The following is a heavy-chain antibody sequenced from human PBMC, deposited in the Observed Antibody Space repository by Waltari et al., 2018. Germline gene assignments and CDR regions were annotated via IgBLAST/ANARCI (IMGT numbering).Heavy chain of an antibody. Sequence: QVQLVQSGAEVKKPGASVKVSCKASGYTFTGYYMHWVRQAPGQGLEWMGWINPNSGGTNYAQKFQGRVTMTRDTSISTAYMELSRLRSDDTAVYYCARVDYYDSSGYIGPAFDIWGQGTMVTVSS. V-gene: IGHV1-2*02. CDR1: GYTFTGYY. CDR2: INPNSGGT. CDR3: ARVDYYDSSGYIGPAFDI. J-gene: IGHJ3*02. D-gene: IGHD3-22*01.